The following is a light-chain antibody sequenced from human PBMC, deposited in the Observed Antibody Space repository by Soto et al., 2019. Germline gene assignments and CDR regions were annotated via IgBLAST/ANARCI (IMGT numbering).Light chain of an antibody. CDR1: SGHSGYA. CDR2: LDADGSH. Sequence: QPVLTQSPSASASLGASVRLTCTLSSGHSGYAIVWHQQQPRKGPRFLMKLDADGSHTKGDGIPDRFSGSSSGTERYLTISSRQSEDEADYYCQSWGTGFQVVFGEENKRTVL. CDR3: QSWGTGFQVV. J-gene: IGLJ2*01. V-gene: IGLV4-69*01.